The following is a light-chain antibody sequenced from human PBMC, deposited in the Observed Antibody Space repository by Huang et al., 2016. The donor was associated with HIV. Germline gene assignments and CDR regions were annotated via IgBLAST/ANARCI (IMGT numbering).Light chain of an antibody. CDR2: DAS. CDR1: QSISNH. J-gene: IGKJ4*01. Sequence: IVLTQSPATLSWYLGEIDTLSCRASQSISNHLAWSQQRPGQAPRRLIYDASNRVACVPARCSGSGSGTDFTLTISSLEPEDFALYYCQQHHSWLTFGGGTKLEVK. CDR3: QQHHSWLT. V-gene: IGKV3-11*01.